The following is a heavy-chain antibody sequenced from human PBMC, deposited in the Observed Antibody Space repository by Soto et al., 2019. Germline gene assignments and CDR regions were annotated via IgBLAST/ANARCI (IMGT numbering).Heavy chain of an antibody. V-gene: IGHV4-30-2*01. Sequence: QLQLQESGSGLVKPSQTLSLTCSVSGGSISSGGYSWSWIRQPPGKGLELIGYIYHSVRTYYNPSFKRRVTISVATSKNQSSLKLSSVTAASTAVYYCARTTITGYSYGQYFACWGQGTQVTFYS. CDR2: IYHSVRT. CDR3: ARTTITGYSYGQYFAC. J-gene: IGHJ4*02. CDR1: GGSISSGGYS. D-gene: IGHD5-18*01.